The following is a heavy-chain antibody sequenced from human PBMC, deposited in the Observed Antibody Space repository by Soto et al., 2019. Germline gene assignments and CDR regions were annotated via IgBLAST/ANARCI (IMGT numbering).Heavy chain of an antibody. Sequence: QVQLVQSGAEVKKPGASVKVSCKASGYTFTSYGISWVRQAPGQGLEWMGWISAYNGNTNYAQKLQGRVTMTTDTSTSTAYRELRSLRADDTAVYYCAREPITMVRGVDWFDPWGQGTLVTVCS. CDR2: ISAYNGNT. CDR1: GYTFTSYG. D-gene: IGHD3-10*01. V-gene: IGHV1-18*01. CDR3: AREPITMVRGVDWFDP. J-gene: IGHJ5*02.